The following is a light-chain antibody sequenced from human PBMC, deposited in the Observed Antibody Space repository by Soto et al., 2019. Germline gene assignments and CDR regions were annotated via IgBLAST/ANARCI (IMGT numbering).Light chain of an antibody. J-gene: IGLJ1*01. CDR3: CSYAGSSTFYV. V-gene: IGLV2-23*02. CDR1: SSDVGSYDL. Sequence: QSVLTQPASVSGPPRQSITISCTGTSSDVGSYDLVSWYQQHPGKAPKLMIYEVSKRPSGVSNRFSGSKSGNTASLTISGLQAEDEADYYCCSYAGSSTFYVFGTGTKVTVL. CDR2: EVS.